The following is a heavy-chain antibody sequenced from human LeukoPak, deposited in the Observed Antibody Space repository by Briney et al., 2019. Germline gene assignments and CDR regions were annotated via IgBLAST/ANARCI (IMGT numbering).Heavy chain of an antibody. CDR2: INPNSGGT. V-gene: IGHV1-2*02. CDR1: GYTFTGYY. D-gene: IGHD2-2*01. Sequence: GASVKVSCKASGYTFTGYYMHWVRKAPGQGLEWMGWINPNSGGTNYAQKFQGRVTMTRDTSISTAYMELSRLRSDDTAVYYCARVRSDCSSTSCYVDYFDYWGQGTLVTVSS. J-gene: IGHJ4*02. CDR3: ARVRSDCSSTSCYVDYFDY.